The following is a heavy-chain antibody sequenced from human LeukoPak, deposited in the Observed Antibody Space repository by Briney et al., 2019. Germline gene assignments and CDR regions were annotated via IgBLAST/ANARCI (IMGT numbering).Heavy chain of an antibody. CDR1: GFTFSSYG. J-gene: IGHJ4*02. Sequence: GGSLRLSCAASGFTFSSYGMHWVRQAPGKGLEWVAFIRYDGSNKYYADSVKGRFTISRDNSKNTLYLQMNSLRAEDTAVYYCARAIGNGYNTLLAPYFDYWGQGTLVTVSS. D-gene: IGHD5-24*01. CDR3: ARAIGNGYNTLLAPYFDY. CDR2: IRYDGSNK. V-gene: IGHV3-30*02.